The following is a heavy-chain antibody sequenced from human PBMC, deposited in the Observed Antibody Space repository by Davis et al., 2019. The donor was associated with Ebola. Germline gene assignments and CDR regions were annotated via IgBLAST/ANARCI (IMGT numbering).Heavy chain of an antibody. J-gene: IGHJ4*02. CDR1: GFLFSSYA. CDR2: ISASGGAT. V-gene: IGHV3-23*01. CDR3: AKDLTSYYGSGDFFDY. D-gene: IGHD3-10*01. Sequence: PGGSLRLSCAASGFLFSSYAMSWVRQAPGRRLEWVSSISASGGATFYADSVKGRIVMSRDNSNDTLYLRMNNLRAEDTAIYYCAKDLTSYYGSGDFFDYWGQGILVTVSS.